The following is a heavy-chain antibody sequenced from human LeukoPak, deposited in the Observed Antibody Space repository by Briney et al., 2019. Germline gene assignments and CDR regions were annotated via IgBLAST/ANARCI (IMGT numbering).Heavy chain of an antibody. V-gene: IGHV1-2*02. D-gene: IGHD4-17*01. CDR1: GYTFSAYY. CDR2: INPNSGGT. CDR3: ARDPPSGAHLAPFDY. Sequence: ASVKVSCKASGYTFSAYYINWVRQAPGQGLEWMGWINPNSGGTNYAQMFQDRVTMTRDTSINTAYMDLSSLGFDDTAVYYCARDPPSGAHLAPFDYWGQGTLITVSS. J-gene: IGHJ4*02.